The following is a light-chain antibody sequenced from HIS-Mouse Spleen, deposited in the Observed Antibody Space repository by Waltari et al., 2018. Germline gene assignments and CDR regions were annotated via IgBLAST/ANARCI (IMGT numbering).Light chain of an antibody. CDR1: QSISSW. Sequence: DIQMTQSPSTLSASVGDRVTSTCRASQSISSWLAWYQQKPGKAPKLLIYKASSLESGVPSRFSGSGSGTEFTLTISSLQPDDFATYYCQQYIFTFGPGTKVDIK. V-gene: IGKV1-5*03. CDR3: QQYIFT. CDR2: KAS. J-gene: IGKJ3*01.